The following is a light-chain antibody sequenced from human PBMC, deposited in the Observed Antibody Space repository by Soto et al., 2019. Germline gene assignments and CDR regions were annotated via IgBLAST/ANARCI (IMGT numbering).Light chain of an antibody. Sequence: DNQMTHSPTSLSSSVGDIVTITCRASQGISNYLAWYQQKPGKVPKLLIYAGSTLQSGVPSRFSGSGSGTDFTLTISSLQPEDVATYYCQKYNSAPRTFGQGAKV. CDR2: AGS. V-gene: IGKV1-27*01. J-gene: IGKJ1*01. CDR1: QGISNY. CDR3: QKYNSAPRT.